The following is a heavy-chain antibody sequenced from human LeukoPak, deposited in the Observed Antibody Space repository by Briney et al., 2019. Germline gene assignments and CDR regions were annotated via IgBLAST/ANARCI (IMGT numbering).Heavy chain of an antibody. CDR2: IRSKAYRGTT. J-gene: IGHJ6*02. Sequence: GGSLRVSCTASGFTFGNYAMSWFRQAPGKGVEWVGFIRSKAYRGTTEYAASVKGRFTISRDDSKSIAYLQMNSLKTEDTAVYYCSDVVVPAAMGGDYYYGMDVWGQGTTVTVSS. CDR3: SDVVVPAAMGGDYYYGMDV. V-gene: IGHV3-49*03. CDR1: GFTFGNYA. D-gene: IGHD2-2*01.